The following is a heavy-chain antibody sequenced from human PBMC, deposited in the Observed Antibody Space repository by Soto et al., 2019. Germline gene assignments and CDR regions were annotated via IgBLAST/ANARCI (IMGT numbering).Heavy chain of an antibody. CDR1: GFTFSSYA. J-gene: IGHJ4*02. CDR2: ISGSGGST. V-gene: IGHV3-23*01. D-gene: IGHD3-16*02. Sequence: GGSLRLSCAASGFTFSSYAMSWVRQAPGKGLEWVSAISGSGGSTYYADSVKGRFTISRDNSKNTLYLQMNSLRAEDTAVYYCAKDHDDYIWGSYRPLGYWGQGTLVTVSS. CDR3: AKDHDDYIWGSYRPLGY.